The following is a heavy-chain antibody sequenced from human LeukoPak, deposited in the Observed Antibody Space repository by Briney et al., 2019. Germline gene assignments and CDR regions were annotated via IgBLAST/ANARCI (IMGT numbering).Heavy chain of an antibody. D-gene: IGHD4-17*01. CDR2: IYQSGST. CDR3: ARELGYGDPRTSYFDY. CDR1: GASISSSNW. Sequence: SETLSLTCAVSGASISSSNWWNWVRQPPGKRLEWIGEIYQSGSTNYNPSLKSRVTISVDKSKNYFSLELRSVTAADTAVYYCARELGYGDPRTSYFDYWGQGTLVTVSS. J-gene: IGHJ4*02. V-gene: IGHV4-4*02.